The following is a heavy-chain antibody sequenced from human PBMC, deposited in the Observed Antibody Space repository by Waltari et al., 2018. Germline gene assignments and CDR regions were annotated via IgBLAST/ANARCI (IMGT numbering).Heavy chain of an antibody. D-gene: IGHD2-21*01. CDR3: ARVGVVPTKGMDV. V-gene: IGHV1-2*02. CDR2: INPNSCGT. CDR1: GYTFTGYY. Sequence: QVQLVQSGAEVKKPGASVKVSCKASGYTFTGYYMHWVRQAPGQGLEWMGWINPNSCGTNYAQKFQGRVTMTRDTSISTAYMELSRLRSDDTAVYYCARVGVVPTKGMDVWGQGTTVTVSS. J-gene: IGHJ6*02.